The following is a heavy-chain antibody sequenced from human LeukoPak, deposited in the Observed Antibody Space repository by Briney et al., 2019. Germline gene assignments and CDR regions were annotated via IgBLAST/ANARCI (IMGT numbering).Heavy chain of an antibody. D-gene: IGHD5-18*01. CDR1: GFTFSSYA. CDR2: ISGSGGST. Sequence: GGSLRLSCAASGFTFSSYAMSWVRQAPGKGRGWVSAISGSGGSTYYADSVKGRFTISRDNSKNTLYLQMNSLRAEDTAVYYCAKAGIQLWFSELDYWGQGTLVTVSS. CDR3: AKAGIQLWFSELDY. J-gene: IGHJ4*02. V-gene: IGHV3-23*01.